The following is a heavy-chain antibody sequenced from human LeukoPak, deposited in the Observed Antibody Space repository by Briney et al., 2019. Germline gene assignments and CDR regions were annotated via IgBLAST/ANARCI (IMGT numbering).Heavy chain of an antibody. CDR2: MKTDGTRI. CDR1: GFRFSNSW. Sequence: GGSLRLSCAASGFRFSNSWMYWVRQGPGKGPVWVSRMKTDGTRIEYADSVKGRFTISRDNAKNTLFLQMSSLRVEDTAVYYCARGTDHGGSYYPDWGQGTRVTVSS. D-gene: IGHD3-10*01. CDR3: ARGTDHGGSYYPD. V-gene: IGHV3-74*01. J-gene: IGHJ4*02.